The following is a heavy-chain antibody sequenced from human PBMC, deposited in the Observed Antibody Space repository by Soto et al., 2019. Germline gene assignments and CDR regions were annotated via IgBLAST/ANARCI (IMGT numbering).Heavy chain of an antibody. CDR2: IYYRGNT. J-gene: IGHJ4*02. CDR3: ARLEGLATSSYYFDY. Sequence: QLQLQESGPGLVKPSETLSLTCSVSGDSINSDSYYWGWIRQPPGKGLEWIGSIYYRGNTYYNPSLKPRVPISRDKYRSQFSLKLNSVTAADSAVYFCARLEGLATSSYYFDYWGQGTLVTVSS. CDR1: GDSINSDSYY. V-gene: IGHV4-39*01. D-gene: IGHD6-6*01.